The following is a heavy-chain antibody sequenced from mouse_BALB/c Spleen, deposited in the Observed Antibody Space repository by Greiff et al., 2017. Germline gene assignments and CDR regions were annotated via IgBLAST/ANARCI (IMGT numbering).Heavy chain of an antibody. J-gene: IGHJ2*01. V-gene: IGHV6-6*02. Sequence: EVQLQESGGGLVQPGGSMKLSCVASGFTFSNYWMNWVRQSPEKGLEWVAEIRLKSNNYATHYAESVKGRFTISRDDSKSSVYLQMNNLRAEDTGIYYCTRPSITTVPDYWGQGTTLTVSS. CDR3: TRPSITTVPDY. D-gene: IGHD1-1*01. CDR2: IRLKSNNYAT. CDR1: GFTFSNYW.